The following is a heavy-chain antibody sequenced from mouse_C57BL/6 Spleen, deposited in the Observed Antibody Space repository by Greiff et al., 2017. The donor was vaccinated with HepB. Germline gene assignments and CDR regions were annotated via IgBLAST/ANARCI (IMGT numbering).Heavy chain of an antibody. CDR2: IYPRSGNT. D-gene: IGHD1-1*01. V-gene: IGHV1-81*01. CDR1: GYTFTSYG. J-gene: IGHJ2*01. Sequence: QVHVKQSGAELARPGASVKLSCKASGYTFTSYGISWVKQRTGQGLEWIGEIYPRSGNTYYNEKFKGKATLTADKSSSTAYMELRSLTSEDSAVYFCARYDGSLDYWGQGTTLTVSS. CDR3: ARYDGSLDY.